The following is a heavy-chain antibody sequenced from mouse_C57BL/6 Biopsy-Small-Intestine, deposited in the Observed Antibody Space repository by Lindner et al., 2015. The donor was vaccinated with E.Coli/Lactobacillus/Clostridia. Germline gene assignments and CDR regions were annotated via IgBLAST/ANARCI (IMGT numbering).Heavy chain of an antibody. CDR3: ARYYDFGRGYGSYGMDV. J-gene: IGHJ1*01. D-gene: IGHD1-1*01. V-gene: IGHV9-3*01. CDR2: INTNTGNP. Sequence: VKVSCKASGYTFTSYAMSWVRQAPGQGLEWMGWINTNTGNPTYAQGFTGRFVFSLDTSVSTAYLQISSLKAEDTAVYYCARYYDFGRGYGSYGMDVWGQGTTVTVSS. CDR1: GYTFTSYA.